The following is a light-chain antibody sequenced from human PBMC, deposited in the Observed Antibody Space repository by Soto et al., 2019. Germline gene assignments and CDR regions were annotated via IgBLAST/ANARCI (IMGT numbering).Light chain of an antibody. CDR1: SSDVGGYNY. CDR3: SSYTSSDVLI. Sequence: QSALTQPASVSGSPGQSITISCTGTSSDVGGYNYVSWYQQPPDKAPKLMIYDVSNRPSGVSNRFSGSKSGNTASLTISGLQAEDEADYYCSSYTSSDVLIFGGGTKVTVL. CDR2: DVS. J-gene: IGLJ2*01. V-gene: IGLV2-14*01.